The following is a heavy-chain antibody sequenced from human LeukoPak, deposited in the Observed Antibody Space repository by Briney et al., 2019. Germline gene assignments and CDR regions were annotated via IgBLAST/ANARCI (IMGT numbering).Heavy chain of an antibody. CDR1: GISLSTSGVG. V-gene: IGHV2-5*02. Sequence: SGPTLVNPTQTLTLTCTFSGISLSTSGVGVGWIRQPPGKALEWLALIYWDDDKRYSPSLKSRLTITKDTSKNQVVLTMTNMDPVDTATYHCAHWTYYGSGSFPSLRRVFDIWGQGTMVTVSS. CDR3: AHWTYYGSGSFPSLRRVFDI. CDR2: IYWDDDK. D-gene: IGHD3-10*01. J-gene: IGHJ3*02.